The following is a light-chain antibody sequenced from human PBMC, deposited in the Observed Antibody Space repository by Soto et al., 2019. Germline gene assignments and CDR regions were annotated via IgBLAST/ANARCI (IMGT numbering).Light chain of an antibody. Sequence: QSVLTQPPSASGTPGQRVTISCSGSTSNIGSNSVNWYQQLPGTAPKLLLYSSDRRPSGVPDRFSGSKSGTSASLAINGRQPEDEADYYCAAWDDSLNGWVFGGGTKLTVL. V-gene: IGLV1-44*01. CDR2: SSD. CDR1: TSNIGSNS. J-gene: IGLJ3*02. CDR3: AAWDDSLNGWV.